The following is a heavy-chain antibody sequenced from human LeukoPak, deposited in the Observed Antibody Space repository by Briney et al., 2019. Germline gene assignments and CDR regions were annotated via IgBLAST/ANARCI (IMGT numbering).Heavy chain of an antibody. Sequence: GGSLRLSCAASGFTFSSYEMNWVRQAPGKGLEWVSYISNSGSIIYYADSVEGRFTISRDNAKNSLYLQMNSLRAEDTAVYFCARGAEYYSSGTYYKGIDYWGQGTLVTVSS. D-gene: IGHD3-10*01. CDR2: ISNSGSII. J-gene: IGHJ4*02. CDR3: ARGAEYYSSGTYYKGIDY. V-gene: IGHV3-48*03. CDR1: GFTFSSYE.